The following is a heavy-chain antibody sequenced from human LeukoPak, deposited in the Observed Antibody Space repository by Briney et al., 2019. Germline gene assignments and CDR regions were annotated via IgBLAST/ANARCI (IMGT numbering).Heavy chain of an antibody. CDR3: ARQCCRGASPGFDP. CDR1: GYSFIDYW. D-gene: IGHD3-10*01. Sequence: GESLKISCKGSGYSFIDYWIAWVRQMPGKGLEWMGIIYPGDSDTRYSPSFQGQVTFSADKSISTAYLQWSSLRASDTAIYYCARQCCRGASPGFDPWGQGTLVTVSS. V-gene: IGHV5-51*01. CDR2: IYPGDSDT. J-gene: IGHJ5*02.